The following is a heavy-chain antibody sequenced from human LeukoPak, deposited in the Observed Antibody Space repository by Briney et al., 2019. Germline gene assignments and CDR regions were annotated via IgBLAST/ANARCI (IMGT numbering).Heavy chain of an antibody. Sequence: GGSLRLSCAASGFTFSSYWMHWVRQAPGKGLVWVSRINSDGSSTSYADSVKGRFTISRDNAKNTLYLQMNSLRAEDTAVYYCARGYSSSWYGGAFDIWGQGTMVTVSS. D-gene: IGHD6-13*01. J-gene: IGHJ3*02. CDR3: ARGYSSSWYGGAFDI. CDR2: INSDGSST. CDR1: GFTFSSYW. V-gene: IGHV3-74*01.